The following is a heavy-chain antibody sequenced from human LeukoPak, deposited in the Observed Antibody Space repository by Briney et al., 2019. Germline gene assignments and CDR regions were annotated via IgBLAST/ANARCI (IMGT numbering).Heavy chain of an antibody. CDR1: GFTFSSYG. CDR3: AKERIVAVPAATRWLDP. V-gene: IGHV3-30*02. CDR2: IRYDGSNK. Sequence: GGSLRLSCAASGFTFSSYGMHWVRQAPGKGLEWVAFIRYDGSNKYYADSVKGRFTISRDNSKNTLYLQMNSLRAEDTAVYYCAKERIVAVPAATRWLDPWGQGTLVTVSS. D-gene: IGHD2-2*01. J-gene: IGHJ5*02.